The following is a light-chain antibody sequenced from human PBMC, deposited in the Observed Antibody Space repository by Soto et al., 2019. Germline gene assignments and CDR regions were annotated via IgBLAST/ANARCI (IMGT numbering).Light chain of an antibody. J-gene: IGLJ2*01. V-gene: IGLV2-14*01. CDR2: EVS. CDR1: SSDIGVYHY. Sequence: QSVLAQPASVSGSPGQSITISCTGTSSDIGVYHYVSWFQQHPGKAPKLIIYEVSYRPSGISNRFSGSQSGNTASLTISGLQAEDEADYYCSSYTSSATLIFXGGTKVTVL. CDR3: SSYTSSATLI.